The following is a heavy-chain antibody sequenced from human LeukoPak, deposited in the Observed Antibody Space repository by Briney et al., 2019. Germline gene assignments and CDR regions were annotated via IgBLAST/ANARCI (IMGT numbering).Heavy chain of an antibody. V-gene: IGHV3-23*01. CDR1: GLTCSSYA. D-gene: IGHD3-3*01. Sequence: GGSLRLSCAASGLTCSSYAMSWVRQAPGKGLEWVSAISGSGGSTYYADSVKGRFTISRDNSKNTLYLQMNSLRAEDTAVYYCAKGGFLEWLLYRSYFDYWGQGTLVTVSS. CDR3: AKGGFLEWLLYRSYFDY. J-gene: IGHJ4*02. CDR2: ISGSGGST.